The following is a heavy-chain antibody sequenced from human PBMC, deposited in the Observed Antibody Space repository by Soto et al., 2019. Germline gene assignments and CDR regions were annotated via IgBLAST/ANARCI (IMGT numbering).Heavy chain of an antibody. CDR1: GYTFTSYG. CDR3: ASDAAWARATIPSLDY. CDR2: ISAYNGNT. J-gene: IGHJ4*02. D-gene: IGHD2-2*02. Sequence: QVQLVQSGAEVKKPGASVKVSCKASGYTFTSYGISWVRQAPGQGLEWMGWISAYNGNTNYAQKLQGRVTMTTDTSTRRADMELRILRSDDTAVYYFASDAAWARATIPSLDYWGQGTLVIVSS. V-gene: IGHV1-18*01.